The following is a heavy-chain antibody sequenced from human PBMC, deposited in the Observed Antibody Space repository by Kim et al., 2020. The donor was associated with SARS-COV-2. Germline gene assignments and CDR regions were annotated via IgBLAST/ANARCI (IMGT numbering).Heavy chain of an antibody. CDR2: IYYSGST. CDR1: GGSISSSSYY. V-gene: IGHV4-39*02. D-gene: IGHD4-4*01. J-gene: IGHJ5*02. CDR3: ARDLITVPWFDP. Sequence: SETLSLTCTVSGGSISSSSYYWGWIRQPPGKGLEWIGSIYYSGSTYYNPSLKSRVTISVDTSKNQFSLKLSSVTAADTAVYYCARDLITVPWFDPWGQGT.